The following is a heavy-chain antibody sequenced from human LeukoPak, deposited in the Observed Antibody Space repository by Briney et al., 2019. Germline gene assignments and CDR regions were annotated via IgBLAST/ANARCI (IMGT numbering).Heavy chain of an antibody. CDR1: GFTFSSYW. CDR2: IKQDGSEK. D-gene: IGHD6-19*01. Sequence: GGSLRLSCVVSGFTFSSYWMNWVRQAPGKGREWVANIKQDGSEKYYVASVKGRLTISRDNAKKSLYLQMNSLRAEDTAEYYCAGGQGWLADYWGQGTLVTVSS. CDR3: AGGQGWLADY. V-gene: IGHV3-7*05. J-gene: IGHJ4*02.